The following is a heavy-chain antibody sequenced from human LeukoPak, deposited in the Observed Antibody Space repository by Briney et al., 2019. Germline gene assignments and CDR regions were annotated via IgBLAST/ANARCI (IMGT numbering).Heavy chain of an antibody. CDR1: GFSFSNYG. D-gene: IGHD3-22*01. J-gene: IGHJ4*02. Sequence: GGSLRLSCAASGFSFSNYGMKWVRQAPGKGLEWVSSISSSSTYIYYADSVKGRFTISRDDAKNSLYLQMNSLRAEDTAVYYCARDRFRVGDYDSSGVVTIDYWGQGTLVTVSS. CDR2: ISSSSTYI. CDR3: ARDRFRVGDYDSSGVVTIDY. V-gene: IGHV3-21*04.